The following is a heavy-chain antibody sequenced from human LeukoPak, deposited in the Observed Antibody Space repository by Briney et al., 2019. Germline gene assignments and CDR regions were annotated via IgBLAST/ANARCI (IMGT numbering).Heavy chain of an antibody. Sequence: GGSLRLFCSASGFTFSSYAMYWVRQAPGKGLEYVSAVSSNGDSTYYAGSVKGRFTISRDNSKNTLYLQMSSLRAEDTAVYYCVAAMVARAIDYWGQGTLVTVSS. CDR2: VSSNGDST. J-gene: IGHJ4*02. CDR1: GFTFSSYA. D-gene: IGHD5-18*01. CDR3: VAAMVARAIDY. V-gene: IGHV3-64D*06.